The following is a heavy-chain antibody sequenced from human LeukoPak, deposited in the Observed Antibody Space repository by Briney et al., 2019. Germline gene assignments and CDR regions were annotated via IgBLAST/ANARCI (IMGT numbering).Heavy chain of an antibody. D-gene: IGHD3-3*01. CDR1: GFTFSSYG. J-gene: IGHJ6*02. CDR3: ARESQVPNYDFWSGSYYYYGMDV. CDR2: IWYDGSNK. V-gene: IGHV3-33*01. Sequence: PGGSLRLSCAASGFTFSSYGMHWVRQAPGRGLEWVAVIWYDGSNKYYADSVKGRFTISRDNSKNTLYLQMNSLRAEDTAVYYCARESQVPNYDFWSGSYYYYGMDVWGQGTTVTVSS.